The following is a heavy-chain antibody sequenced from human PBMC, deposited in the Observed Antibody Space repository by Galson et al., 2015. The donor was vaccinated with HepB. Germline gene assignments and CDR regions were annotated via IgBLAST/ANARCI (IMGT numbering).Heavy chain of an antibody. J-gene: IGHJ6*02. CDR3: ARDTRDIVVVPAAPRYYYGMDV. Sequence: LSLTCAVSGGSISSSNWWSWVRQPPGKGLEWIGEIYHSGSTNYNPSLKSRVTISVDKSKNQFSLKLSSVTAADTAVYYCARDTRDIVVVPAAPRYYYGMDVWGQGTTVTVSS. CDR1: GGSISSSNW. V-gene: IGHV4-4*02. D-gene: IGHD2-2*01. CDR2: IYHSGST.